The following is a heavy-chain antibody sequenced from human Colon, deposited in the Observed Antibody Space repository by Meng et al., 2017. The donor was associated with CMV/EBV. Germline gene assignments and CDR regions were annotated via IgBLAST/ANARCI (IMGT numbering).Heavy chain of an antibody. V-gene: IGHV3-23*03. D-gene: IGHD6-13*01. CDR1: GFSFSSYA. CDR3: GKQLAAAGPCIDY. CDR2: IYSGGTAA. J-gene: IGHJ4*02. Sequence: GESLKISCAASGFSFSSYAMSWVRQAPGKGLEWVSEIYSGGTAASYADSVKGRFIVSRDNSRNMVYLQMNSLRTDDTAVYYCGKQLAAAGPCIDYWGQGTPVTVSS.